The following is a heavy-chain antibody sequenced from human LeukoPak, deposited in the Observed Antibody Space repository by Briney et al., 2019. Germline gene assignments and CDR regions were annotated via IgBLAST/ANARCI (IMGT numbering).Heavy chain of an antibody. CDR3: ARPFDYGDSPYY. J-gene: IGHJ4*02. Sequence: GASVKVSCKASGYTFINYDIRWVRQAPGQGLEWMGWISAYNGNTNYAQKFQGRVTMTTDTSTSTAYMELRSLRSDDTAVYYCARPFDYGDSPYYWGQGTLVTVSS. CDR2: ISAYNGNT. D-gene: IGHD4-17*01. CDR1: GYTFINYD. V-gene: IGHV1-18*01.